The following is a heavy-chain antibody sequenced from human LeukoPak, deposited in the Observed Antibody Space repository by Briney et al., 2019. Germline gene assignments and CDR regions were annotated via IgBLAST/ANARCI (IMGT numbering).Heavy chain of an antibody. Sequence: SQTLSLTCAISGDSFSSNSAAWNWIRQSPSRGLEWLVRTYYRSKWYNDYAVSVKSRITINPDTSKNQFSLQLNSVTPEDTAVYYCARVMITFGGVIAGLYYFDYWGQGTLVTVSS. CDR2: TYYRSKWYN. CDR1: GDSFSSNSAA. J-gene: IGHJ4*02. CDR3: ARVMITFGGVIAGLYYFDY. V-gene: IGHV6-1*01. D-gene: IGHD3-16*02.